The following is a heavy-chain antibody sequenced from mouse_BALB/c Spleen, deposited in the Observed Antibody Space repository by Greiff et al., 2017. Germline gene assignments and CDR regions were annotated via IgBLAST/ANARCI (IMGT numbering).Heavy chain of an antibody. J-gene: IGHJ1*01. CDR1: GYSFTSYW. CDR3: TRSGGNWYFDV. D-gene: IGHD2-14*01. V-gene: IGHV1-5*01. Sequence: EVQLQQSGTVLARPGASVKMSCKASGYSFTSYWMHWVKQRPGQGLEWIGAIYPGNSDTSYNQKFKGKAKLTAVTSASTAYMELSILTNEDSAVYYCTRSGGNWYFDVWGAGTTVTVSS. CDR2: IYPGNSDT.